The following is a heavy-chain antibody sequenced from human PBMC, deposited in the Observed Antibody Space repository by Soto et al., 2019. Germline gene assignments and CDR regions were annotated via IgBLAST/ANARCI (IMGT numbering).Heavy chain of an antibody. Sequence: QVQLQESGPRQVKPSETLTLTCTVSGVSISRYYWAWIRQPPGKGLEWIGYISGTTDYNPSLKSRVTISAATSKNQFFLEMTSVTAADPAVYYCARADYGDLDYWGQGTLVTVSS. J-gene: IGHJ4*02. CDR2: ISGTT. V-gene: IGHV4-59*01. CDR3: ARADYGDLDY. D-gene: IGHD4-17*01. CDR1: GVSISRYY.